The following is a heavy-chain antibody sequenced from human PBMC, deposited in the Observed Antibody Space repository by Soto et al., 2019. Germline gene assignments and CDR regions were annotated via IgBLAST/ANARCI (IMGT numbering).Heavy chain of an antibody. J-gene: IGHJ4*02. CDR2: ISGSGGST. D-gene: IGHD3-16*01. CDR1: GFTFSNCA. Sequence: EVQLLESGGGLVQPGGSLRLSCAASGFTFSNCAMSWVRQAPGKGLEWVSAISGSGGSTYYADSVKGRFTISRDNSKNTLCLQINSLRAEDTAVYYCAKKYDYVWGSSDYWGQGTLVTVSS. V-gene: IGHV3-23*01. CDR3: AKKYDYVWGSSDY.